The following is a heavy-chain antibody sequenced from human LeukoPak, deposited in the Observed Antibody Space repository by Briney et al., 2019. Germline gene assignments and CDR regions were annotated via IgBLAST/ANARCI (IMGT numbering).Heavy chain of an antibody. CDR3: TKGMATIRRHIDS. CDR1: GFSFSDCA. V-gene: IGHV3-23*01. D-gene: IGHD5-24*01. CDR2: ISGSAGST. J-gene: IGHJ4*02. Sequence: GGSLRLSCAASGFSFSDCAMSWVRQAPGRGLEWVSSISGSAGSTYYADSMKGRFTISRDNPKNTLHLEMNSLRAEDTAIYYCTKGMATIRRHIDSWGQGTLVTVSS.